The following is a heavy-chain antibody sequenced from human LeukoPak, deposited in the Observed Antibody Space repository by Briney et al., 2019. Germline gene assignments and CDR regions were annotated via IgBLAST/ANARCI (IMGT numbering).Heavy chain of an antibody. J-gene: IGHJ3*02. V-gene: IGHV4-39*02. CDR2: IYYSGST. Sequence: PSETLSLTCTVSGGSISSSSYYWGWIRQPPGKGLEWIGSIYYSGSTYYNPSLKSRVTISVDTSKNQFSLKLSSVTAADTAVYYCARDVYSSSYYFAFDIWGQGTVVTVSS. CDR1: GGSISSSSYY. D-gene: IGHD6-13*01. CDR3: ARDVYSSSYYFAFDI.